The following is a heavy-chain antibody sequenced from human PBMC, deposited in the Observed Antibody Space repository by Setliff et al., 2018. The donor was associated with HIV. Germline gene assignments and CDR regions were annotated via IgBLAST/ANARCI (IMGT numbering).Heavy chain of an antibody. CDR3: ARDPAPSSSASYFQH. CDR1: GYSFSGYY. D-gene: IGHD6-6*01. CDR2: INPNGGDT. J-gene: IGHJ1*01. V-gene: IGHV1-2*02. Sequence: ASVKVSCKAFGYSFSGYYIQWVRQAPGQGLEWMGWINPNGGDTYYAQKFQGRVTMTRDTSINTAYMELSSLRSEDTAVYYCARDPAPSSSASYFQHWGQGTPVTVSS.